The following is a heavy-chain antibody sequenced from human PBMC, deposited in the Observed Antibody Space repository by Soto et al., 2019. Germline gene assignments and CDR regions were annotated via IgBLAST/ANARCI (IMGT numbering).Heavy chain of an antibody. CDR2: TYYRSRWYN. CDR1: GDSVSGNSAA. V-gene: IGHV6-1*01. J-gene: IGHJ4*02. D-gene: IGHD3-16*01. Sequence: SQTLSLTCAISGDSVSGNSAAWNWIRQSPSRGLEWLGRTYYRSRWYNDYAVSVKSRITVTPDTSKNQFSLHLNSVTPEDTAVYXCAREFPYYASSDSYLDYWGQGALVTVS. CDR3: AREFPYYASSDSYLDY.